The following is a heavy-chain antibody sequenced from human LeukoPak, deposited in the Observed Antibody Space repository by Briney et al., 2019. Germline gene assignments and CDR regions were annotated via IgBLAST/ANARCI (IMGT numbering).Heavy chain of an antibody. CDR3: ARDQAGYSSGRSDDYYYYGMDV. CDR2: ISSSGSTI. V-gene: IGHV3-11*01. CDR1: GFTFSDYY. D-gene: IGHD6-19*01. J-gene: IGHJ6*02. Sequence: GGSLRLSCAASGFTFSDYYMSWIRQAPGKGLEWVSYISSSGSTIYYADSVKGRFTISRDNGKNSLYLQMNSLRAEDTAVYYCARDQAGYSSGRSDDYYYYGMDVWGQGTTVTVSS.